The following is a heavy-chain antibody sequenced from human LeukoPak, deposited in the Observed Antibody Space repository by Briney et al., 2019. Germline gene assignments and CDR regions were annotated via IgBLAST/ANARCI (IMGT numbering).Heavy chain of an antibody. Sequence: SVTVSFKACGCTFSSYAISWVRQAPGQGLEWMGGIIPIFGTANYAQKFQGRVTITADESTSTAYMELSSLRSEDTAAYYCATGYCSGGSCYFGAFDYWGQGTLVTVSS. CDR1: GCTFSSYA. CDR2: IIPIFGTA. J-gene: IGHJ4*02. D-gene: IGHD2-15*01. V-gene: IGHV1-69*13. CDR3: ATGYCSGGSCYFGAFDY.